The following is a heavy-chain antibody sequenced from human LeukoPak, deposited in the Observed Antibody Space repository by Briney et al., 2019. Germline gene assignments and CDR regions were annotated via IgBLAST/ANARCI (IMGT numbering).Heavy chain of an antibody. Sequence: ASVKVSCKASGYTFTGYYMHWVRQAPGQGLEWMGWINPNSGGTNYAQKFQGRVTMTRDTSISTAYMELSGLRSDDTAVYYCARVGATQVYYYYMDVWGKGTTVTVSS. CDR1: GYTFTGYY. D-gene: IGHD1-26*01. CDR3: ARVGATQVYYYYMDV. V-gene: IGHV1-2*02. CDR2: INPNSGGT. J-gene: IGHJ6*03.